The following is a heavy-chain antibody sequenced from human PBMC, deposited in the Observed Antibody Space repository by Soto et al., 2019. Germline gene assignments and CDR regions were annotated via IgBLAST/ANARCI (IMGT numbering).Heavy chain of an antibody. J-gene: IGHJ5*02. V-gene: IGHV1-58*01. CDR1: GFTFTSSA. CDR2: IVVGSGNT. CDR3: AADLGAAAAEYNWFDP. D-gene: IGHD6-13*01. Sequence: SVKVSCKASGFTFTSSAVQWVRQARGQRLEWIGWIVVGSGNTNYAQKFQERVTITRDMSTSTAYMELSSLRSEDTAVYYCAADLGAAAAEYNWFDPWGQGTLVTAPQ.